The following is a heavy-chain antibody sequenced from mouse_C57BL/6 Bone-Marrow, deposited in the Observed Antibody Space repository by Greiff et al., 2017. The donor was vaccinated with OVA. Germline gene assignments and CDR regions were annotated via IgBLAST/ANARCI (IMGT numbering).Heavy chain of an antibody. CDR1: GYTFTGYW. D-gene: IGHD2-4*01. CDR2: ILPGSGST. Sequence: QVQLKQSGAELMKPGASVKLSCKATGYTFTGYWIEWVKQRPGHGLEWIGEILPGSGSTNYNEKFKGKATFTADPSSNTAYMKLSSLTTEDAAIYYCARTPPIYYDYDWFAYWGQGTLVTVSA. J-gene: IGHJ3*01. V-gene: IGHV1-9*01. CDR3: ARTPPIYYDYDWFAY.